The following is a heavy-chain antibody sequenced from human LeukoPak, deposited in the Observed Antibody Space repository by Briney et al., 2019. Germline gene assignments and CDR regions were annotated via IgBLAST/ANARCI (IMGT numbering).Heavy chain of an antibody. J-gene: IGHJ4*02. CDR1: GFTFSSYA. CDR3: ARRDYRYYYDY. D-gene: IGHD4-11*01. CDR2: ISSNGGST. Sequence: GGSLTLSCAASGFTFSSYAMHWVRQAPGKGLEYVSAISSNGGSTYYANSVKGRFTISRDNSKNTLYLQMGSLRAEDMAVYYCARRDYRYYYDYWGQGTLVTVSS. V-gene: IGHV3-64*01.